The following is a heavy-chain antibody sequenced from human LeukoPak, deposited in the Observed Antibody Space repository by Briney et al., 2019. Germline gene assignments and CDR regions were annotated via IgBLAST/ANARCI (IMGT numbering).Heavy chain of an antibody. CDR3: ARHSYYDSSPDY. CDR2: IYYSGST. Sequence: PSETLSLTCTVSGGSITGYYWSWIRQPPGKGLEWIGSIYYSGSTYYNPSLKSRVTISVDTSKNQFSLKLSSVTAADTAVYYCARHSYYDSSPDYWGQGTLVTVSS. CDR1: GGSITGYY. J-gene: IGHJ4*02. V-gene: IGHV4-39*01. D-gene: IGHD3-22*01.